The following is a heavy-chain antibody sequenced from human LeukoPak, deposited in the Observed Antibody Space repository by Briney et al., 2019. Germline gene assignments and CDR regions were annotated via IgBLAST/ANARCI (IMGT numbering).Heavy chain of an antibody. CDR1: GGSISSYY. J-gene: IGHJ6*02. V-gene: IGHV4-59*08. D-gene: IGHD6-6*01. CDR2: INYRGTT. Sequence: SETLSLTCTVSGGSISSYYWYWIRQPPRKGLEWIGYINYRGTTDYNPSIKSRVTISVDTSKNEFSLKLTSVTAADTAVYYCARRGAARRYDGMDVWGQGNTVTVSS. CDR3: ARRGAARRYDGMDV.